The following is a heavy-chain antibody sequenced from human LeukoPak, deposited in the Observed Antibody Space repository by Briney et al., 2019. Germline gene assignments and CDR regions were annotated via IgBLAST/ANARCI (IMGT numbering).Heavy chain of an antibody. CDR1: GYTFTGYY. Sequence: GASVKVSCKASGYTFTGYYMHWVRQAPGQGLEWMGWINPNSGGTNYAQKLQGRVTMTTDTSTSTAYMELRSLRSDDTAVYYCARVAQEWELLGWFDPWGQGTLVTVSS. CDR2: INPNSGGT. J-gene: IGHJ5*02. D-gene: IGHD1-26*01. CDR3: ARVAQEWELLGWFDP. V-gene: IGHV1-2*02.